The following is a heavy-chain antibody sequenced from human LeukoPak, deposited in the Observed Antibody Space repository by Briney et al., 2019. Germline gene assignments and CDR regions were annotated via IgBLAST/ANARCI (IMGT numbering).Heavy chain of an antibody. D-gene: IGHD7-27*01. CDR3: AREAPGDEAFDI. CDR1: GFTFSICS. J-gene: IGHJ3*02. Sequence: GGSLRLSCEASGFTFSICSMNWVRQAPGKGLEWVSSMSANSFPIHYGESVKGRFTISRDNAKNSLHLQMNSLRVEDTGIYYCAREAPGDEAFDIWGQGTMVTVSS. CDR2: MSANSFPI. V-gene: IGHV3-21*01.